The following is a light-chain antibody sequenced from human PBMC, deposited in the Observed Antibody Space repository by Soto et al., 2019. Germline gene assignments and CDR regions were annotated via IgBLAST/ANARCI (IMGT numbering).Light chain of an antibody. CDR3: QQYNKWPLT. CDR2: FAS. J-gene: IGKJ4*01. V-gene: IGKV3-15*01. Sequence: EIVMTQSPATLSVSPGEKATLSCRASQSVNNNLAWYLQKPGQAPRLLIYFASTRATGIPARFSGSGSGTEFTLTISSLQSEDFAVYYCQQYNKWPLTCGGGTKVETK. CDR1: QSVNNN.